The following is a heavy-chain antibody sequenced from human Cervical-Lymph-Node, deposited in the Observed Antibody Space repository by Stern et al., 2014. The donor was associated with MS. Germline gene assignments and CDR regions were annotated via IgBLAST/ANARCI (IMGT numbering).Heavy chain of an antibody. CDR3: AKEPLTLGGVIVYQFAS. V-gene: IGHV3-30*18. CDR2: ISYDVSNI. CDR1: GFNFSRYG. Sequence: QVHLVESGGGVVQPGRSLRLSCAASGFNFSRYGMHWVRQAPGKGLEWVAVISYDVSNIYYADSVKGRFTISRDNSKNTLYLQMNSLRSEDTAMYYCAKEPLTLGGVIVYQFASWGQGTLVTVSS. D-gene: IGHD3-16*01. J-gene: IGHJ5*01.